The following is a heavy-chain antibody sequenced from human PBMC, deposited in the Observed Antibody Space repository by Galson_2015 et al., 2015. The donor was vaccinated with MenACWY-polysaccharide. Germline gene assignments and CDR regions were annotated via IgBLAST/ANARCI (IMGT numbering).Heavy chain of an antibody. CDR3: ARVEKYSGSYYILH. D-gene: IGHD1-26*01. CDR2: MYYSGRT. V-gene: IGHV4-59*08. Sequence: CSVSGGSISSDYWSWFRQPPGKGLEWIGYMYYSGRTKYNPSLESRVTISVDTSKNQFSLKLSSVTAADTAVYYCARVEKYSGSYYILHWGQGILVTVSS. CDR1: GGSISSDY. J-gene: IGHJ4*02.